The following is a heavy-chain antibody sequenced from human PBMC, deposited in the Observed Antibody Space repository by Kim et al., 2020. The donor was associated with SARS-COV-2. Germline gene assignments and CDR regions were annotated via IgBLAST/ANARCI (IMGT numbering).Heavy chain of an antibody. D-gene: IGHD6-13*01. CDR2: INHSGST. CDR3: ARRLGSSRPYYFDY. V-gene: IGHV4-34*01. Sequence: YGGSFSGYYWSWIRQPPGKGLEWIGEINHSGSTNYNPSLKSRVTISVDTSKNQFSLKLSSVTAADTAVYYCARRLGSSRPYYFDYWGQGTLAT. J-gene: IGHJ4*02. CDR1: GGSFSGYY.